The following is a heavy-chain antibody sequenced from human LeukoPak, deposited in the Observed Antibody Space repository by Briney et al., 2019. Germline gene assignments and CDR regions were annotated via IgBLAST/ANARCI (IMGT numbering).Heavy chain of an antibody. CDR2: ISAYNGNT. D-gene: IGHD2-21*01. V-gene: IGHV1-18*01. J-gene: IGHJ4*02. Sequence: EASVKVSCTASGYTFTSYGISWVRQAPGQGLEWMGWISAYNGNTNYAQKLQGRVTMTTDTSTSTAYMELRSLRSDDTAVYYCATDLITLFQTDYWGQGTLVTVSS. CDR1: GYTFTSYG. CDR3: ATDLITLFQTDY.